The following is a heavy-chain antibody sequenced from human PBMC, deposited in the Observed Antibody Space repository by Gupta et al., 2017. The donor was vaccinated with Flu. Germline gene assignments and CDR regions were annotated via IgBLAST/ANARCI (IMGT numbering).Heavy chain of an antibody. CDR1: GFTVSSNY. Sequence: EVQLVETGGGLIQPGGSLRLSCAASGFTVSSNYMSWVRQAPGKGLEWVSVIYSGGSTYYADSVKGRFTISRDNSKNTLYLQMNSLRAEDTAVYYCARVFRIVGAKGHRGYFDYWGQGTLVTVSS. V-gene: IGHV3-53*02. J-gene: IGHJ4*02. CDR3: ARVFRIVGAKGHRGYFDY. D-gene: IGHD1-26*01. CDR2: IYSGGST.